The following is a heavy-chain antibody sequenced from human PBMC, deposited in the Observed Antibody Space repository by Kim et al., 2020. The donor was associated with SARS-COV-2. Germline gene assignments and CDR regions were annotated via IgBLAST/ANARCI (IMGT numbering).Heavy chain of an antibody. CDR1: GFTFSTYS. Sequence: GGSLRLSCAASGFTFSTYSMAWGRQAPGKGLEWVSSINCSGYSIYYADSVKGRFTFSRDNAKNTVYLQMNSLRAEDTALYFCLSPLNGHFNYWGQGVPVTVSS. D-gene: IGHD2-8*01. CDR3: LSPLNGHFNY. V-gene: IGHV3-21*01. CDR2: INCSGYSI. J-gene: IGHJ4*02.